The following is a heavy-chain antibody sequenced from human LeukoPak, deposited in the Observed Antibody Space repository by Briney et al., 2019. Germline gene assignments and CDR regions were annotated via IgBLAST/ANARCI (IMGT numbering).Heavy chain of an antibody. J-gene: IGHJ4*02. CDR2: ISTTGST. V-gene: IGHV4-4*07. CDR3: AREIQMATQFDY. CDR1: GGSISSHY. D-gene: IGHD5-24*01. Sequence: TSETLSLTCTVSGGSISSHYWSWIRQPAGMGLEWIGRISTTGSTNYNPSLMSRVTMSIDTSKNQFSLKLNSASAADTAVYFCAREIQMATQFDYWGQGTLVTVSS.